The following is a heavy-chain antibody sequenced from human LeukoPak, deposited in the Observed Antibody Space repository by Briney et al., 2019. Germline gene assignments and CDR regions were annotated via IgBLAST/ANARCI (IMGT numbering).Heavy chain of an antibody. J-gene: IGHJ4*02. CDR2: ISGSGVNT. CDR1: GFTLRSYG. CDR3: AKEEVQYYFDY. Sequence: GGSLRLSCAASGFTLRSYGMSWVRQAPGKGLEWVSTISGSGVNTDYADSVKGRFTISSDNSKNTLYLQMNSRRAEDTAVYYCAKEEVQYYFDYWGQGTLVTVSS. V-gene: IGHV3-23*01.